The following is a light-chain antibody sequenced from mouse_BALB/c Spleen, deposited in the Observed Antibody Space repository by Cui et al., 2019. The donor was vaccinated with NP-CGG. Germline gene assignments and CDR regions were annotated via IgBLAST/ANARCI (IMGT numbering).Light chain of an antibody. V-gene: IGLV1*01. CDR2: GTN. J-gene: IGLJ1*01. CDR3: ALWYSNHWV. CDR1: TGAVTTSNY. Sequence: QAVATQESALTTSPGETVTLTCRSNTGAVTTSNYANWVQEKPDHLFTGLIGGTNNRAPGVPARFSGSLIGDKAALTITGALTEDEAIYFCALWYSNHWVFGGGTKLTVL.